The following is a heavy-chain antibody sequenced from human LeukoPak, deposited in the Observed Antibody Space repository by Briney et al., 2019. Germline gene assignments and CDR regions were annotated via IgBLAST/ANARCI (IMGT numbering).Heavy chain of an antibody. J-gene: IGHJ5*02. CDR1: GGPFSGYY. D-gene: IGHD6-6*01. CDR2: IYTSGST. CDR3: ARDSSSSSNWFDP. V-gene: IGHV4-4*07. Sequence: NPSETLSLTCAVYGGPFSGYYWSWIRQPAGKGLEWIGRIYTSGSTNYNTSLKSRVTISVDTSKNQFSLKLSSVTAADTAVYYCARDSSSSSNWFDPWGQGTLVTVSS.